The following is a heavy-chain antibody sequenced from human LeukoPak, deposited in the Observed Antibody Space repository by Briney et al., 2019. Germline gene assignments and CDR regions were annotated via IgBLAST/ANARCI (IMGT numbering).Heavy chain of an antibody. CDR2: IIPIFGTA. D-gene: IGHD6-19*01. V-gene: IGHV1-69*13. Sequence: ASVKVSCKASGGTFSSYAISWVRQAPGQGLEWMGGIIPIFGTANYAQKFQGRITITADESTSTAYMELSSLRSDDTAVYYCARESIAVAQNWFDPWGQGTLVTVSS. CDR1: GGTFSSYA. CDR3: ARESIAVAQNWFDP. J-gene: IGHJ5*02.